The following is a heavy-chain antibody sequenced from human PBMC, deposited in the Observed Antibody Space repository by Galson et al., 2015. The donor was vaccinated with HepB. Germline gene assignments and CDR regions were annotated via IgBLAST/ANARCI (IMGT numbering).Heavy chain of an antibody. D-gene: IGHD2-15*01. Sequence: SLRLSCAASGFTFSSYAMHWVRQAPGKGLEYVSAISSNGGSTYYADSVKGRFTISRDNSKNTLYLQMGSLRAEDMAVYYCARGPGGDPATNAAFDIWGQGTMVTVSS. CDR3: ARGPGGDPATNAAFDI. CDR1: GFTFSSYA. J-gene: IGHJ3*02. CDR2: ISSNGGST. V-gene: IGHV3-64*02.